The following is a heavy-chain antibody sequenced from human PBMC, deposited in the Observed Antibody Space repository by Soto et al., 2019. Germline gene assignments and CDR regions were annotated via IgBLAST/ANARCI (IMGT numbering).Heavy chain of an antibody. CDR2: IIPIFGTA. D-gene: IGHD3-22*01. J-gene: IGHJ4*02. CDR1: GGTFSSYA. Sequence: SVKVSGKASGGTFSSYAISWVRQAPGQGLEWMGGIIPIFGTANYAQKFQGRVTITADKSTSTAYMELSSLRSEDTAVYYCAVSSITMIVVVINSYFDYWGRGTLVTVSS. CDR3: AVSSITMIVVVINSYFDY. V-gene: IGHV1-69*06.